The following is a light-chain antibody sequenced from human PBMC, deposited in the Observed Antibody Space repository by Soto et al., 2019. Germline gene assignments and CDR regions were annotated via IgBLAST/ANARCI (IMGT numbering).Light chain of an antibody. CDR2: QVT. CDR1: TRDIAVYNY. V-gene: IGLV2-14*01. Sequence: HSVLTQPASVSGSLGQSITISCTGTTRDIAVYNYISWYQQLPGKAPKLMIYQVTIRPSGISNRFSGSKSGNTASLTISGLQAEDEADYYCTSFSSSTSLYVFGTGTKVTV. CDR3: TSFSSSTSLYV. J-gene: IGLJ1*01.